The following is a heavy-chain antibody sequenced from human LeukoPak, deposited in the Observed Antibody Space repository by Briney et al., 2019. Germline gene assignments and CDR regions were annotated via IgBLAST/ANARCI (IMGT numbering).Heavy chain of an antibody. CDR1: GFTFSSYG. D-gene: IGHD2-21*02. Sequence: GGSLRLSCAASGFTFSSYGIHWVRQAPGKGLEWVAAISNDGSNKYYADSGEGRFTISRDNSKNTSYLQMNSLRIEDTAVYYCAKDAVGGDSPYYFDYWGQGTLVTVSS. CDR3: AKDAVGGDSPYYFDY. V-gene: IGHV3-30*18. J-gene: IGHJ4*02. CDR2: ISNDGSNK.